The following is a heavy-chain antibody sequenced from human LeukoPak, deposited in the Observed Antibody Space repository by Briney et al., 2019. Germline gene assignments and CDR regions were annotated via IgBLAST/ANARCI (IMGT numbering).Heavy chain of an antibody. D-gene: IGHD6-13*01. V-gene: IGHV4-61*02. CDR2: IDTSGST. CDR1: GGSISSGSDY. Sequence: TLSLTCTVAGGSISSGSDYSSWIRQPAGKGLEWIGRIDTSGSTNYNPSLKSRVTISVDTSKNQFSLRLSSVTAADTAVYYCATIAAAGDRPYYYYYMDVWGKGTTVTVSS. J-gene: IGHJ6*03. CDR3: ATIAAAGDRPYYYYYMDV.